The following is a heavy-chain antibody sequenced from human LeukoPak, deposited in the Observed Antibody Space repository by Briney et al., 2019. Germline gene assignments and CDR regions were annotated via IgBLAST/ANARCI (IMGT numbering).Heavy chain of an antibody. Sequence: PGGSLRLSYAASGFTFSDYYMSWIRQAPGNGLEWISYISSSGGSIYYADSVKGRVTISRDNAKNSLYLQMNSLRAEDTALYYCARVSDISVAAYFDYWGQGTLVTVSS. CDR1: GFTFSDYY. CDR2: ISSSGGSI. V-gene: IGHV3-11*01. D-gene: IGHD6-19*01. CDR3: ARVSDISVAAYFDY. J-gene: IGHJ4*02.